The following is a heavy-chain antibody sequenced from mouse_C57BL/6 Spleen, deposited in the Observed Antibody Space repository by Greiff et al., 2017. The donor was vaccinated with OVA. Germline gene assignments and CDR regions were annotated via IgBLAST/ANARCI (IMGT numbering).Heavy chain of an antibody. CDR1: GYTFTDYN. V-gene: IGHV1-18*01. CDR3: ARSGYYSNPYWYFDV. D-gene: IGHD2-5*01. J-gene: IGHJ1*03. Sequence: VQLKESGPELVKPGASVKIPCKASGYTFTDYNMDWVKQSHGKSLEWIGDINPNNGGTIYNQKFKGKATLTVDKSSSTAYMELRSLTSEDTAVYYCARSGYYSNPYWYFDVWGTGTTVTVSS. CDR2: INPNNGGT.